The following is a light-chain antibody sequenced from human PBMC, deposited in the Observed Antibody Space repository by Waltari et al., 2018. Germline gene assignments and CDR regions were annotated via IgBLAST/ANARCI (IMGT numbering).Light chain of an antibody. J-gene: IGKJ1*01. V-gene: IGKV1-5*03. CDR3: QQYNDDPRT. CDR1: QSVSNW. Sequence: DIQMTQSPSTPSASVGDRVTITCRASQSVSNWLAWYQQKPGKAPNLLIYKASSLESGVPSRFSGSGSGTEFTLTISSLQPDDFATYYCQQYNDDPRTFGQGTEVEFK. CDR2: KAS.